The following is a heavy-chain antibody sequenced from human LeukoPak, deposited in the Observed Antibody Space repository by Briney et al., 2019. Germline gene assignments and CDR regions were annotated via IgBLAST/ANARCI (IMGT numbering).Heavy chain of an antibody. CDR2: IIPIFGTA. Sequence: ASVKVSCKASGGTFSSYAISWVRQAPGQGLEWMGGIIPIFGTANYARKFQGRVTITADESTSTAYMELRSLRSDDTAVYYCARDYVWGSYRLGFDYWGQGTLVTVSS. D-gene: IGHD3-16*02. V-gene: IGHV1-69*13. CDR3: ARDYVWGSYRLGFDY. CDR1: GGTFSSYA. J-gene: IGHJ4*02.